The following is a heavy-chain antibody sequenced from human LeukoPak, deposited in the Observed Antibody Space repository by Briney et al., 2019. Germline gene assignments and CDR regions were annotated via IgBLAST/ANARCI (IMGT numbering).Heavy chain of an antibody. CDR2: INHSGST. D-gene: IGHD2-2*01. Sequence: SETLSLTCAVYGGSFSGYYWSWIRQPPGKGLDWIGEINHSGSTNYNPSLKSRVTISVDTSKNQFSLKLSSVTAADTAVYYCARGDCSSTSCYWSFDPWGQGTLVTVSS. J-gene: IGHJ5*02. CDR1: GGSFSGYY. V-gene: IGHV4-34*01. CDR3: ARGDCSSTSCYWSFDP.